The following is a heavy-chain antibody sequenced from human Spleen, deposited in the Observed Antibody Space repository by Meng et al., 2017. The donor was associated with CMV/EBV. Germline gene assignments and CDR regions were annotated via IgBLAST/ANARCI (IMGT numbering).Heavy chain of an antibody. D-gene: IGHD3-10*01. Sequence: GESLKISCAASGFTFSSYEMNWVRQAPGKGLEGVAYISNSGSGNRKNHADSVKGRFSISRDSARNSLYLQMSSLRVEDTAVYYCARERSNAFDMGGQGTMVTVSS. CDR3: ARERSNAFDM. J-gene: IGHJ3*02. CDR1: GFTFSSYE. CDR2: ISNSGSGNRK. V-gene: IGHV3-48*03.